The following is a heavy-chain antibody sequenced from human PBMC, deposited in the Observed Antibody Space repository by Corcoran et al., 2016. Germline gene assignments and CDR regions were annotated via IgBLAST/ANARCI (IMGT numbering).Heavy chain of an antibody. D-gene: IGHD3-22*01. Sequence: QLQLQESGPGLVKPSETLSLTCTVSGGSISSSSYYWGWIRQPPGKGLEWIGSIYYSGSTYYNPSLKSRVTISVDTSKKQFSLKLSSVTAADTAVYYCARDGADYYDSSGYHWGYWGQGTLVTVSS. CDR2: IYYSGST. V-gene: IGHV4-39*07. CDR1: GGSISSSSYY. J-gene: IGHJ4*02. CDR3: ARDGADYYDSSGYHWGY.